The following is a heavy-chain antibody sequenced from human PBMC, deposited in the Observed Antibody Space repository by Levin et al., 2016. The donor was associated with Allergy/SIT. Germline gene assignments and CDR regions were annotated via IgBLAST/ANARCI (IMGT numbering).Heavy chain of an antibody. CDR2: ISGVGGNT. CDR1: GFTFSSYV. J-gene: IGHJ4*02. Sequence: ETLSLTCAVSGFTFSSYVMSWVRQAPGKGLEWVSHISGVGGNTYHADSVKGRFTISRDNSKNTLYLQMNSLRAEDTAVYYCAKGPYSSHWYYFDYWGQGTLVTVSS. V-gene: IGHV3-23*01. CDR3: AKGPYSSHWYYFDY. D-gene: IGHD6-19*01.